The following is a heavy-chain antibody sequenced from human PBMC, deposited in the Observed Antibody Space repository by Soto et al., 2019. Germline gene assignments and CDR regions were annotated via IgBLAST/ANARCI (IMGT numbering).Heavy chain of an antibody. D-gene: IGHD3-10*01. Sequence: SVKVSCKASGFTFTSSAVQWVRQARGQRLEWIGWIVVGSGNTNYAQKFQERVTITRDMSTSTAHMELSSLRSEDTAVYYCAALLYYYGSGSYKRGGFDPWGQGTLVTVSS. V-gene: IGHV1-58*01. CDR2: IVVGSGNT. J-gene: IGHJ5*02. CDR1: GFTFTSSA. CDR3: AALLYYYGSGSYKRGGFDP.